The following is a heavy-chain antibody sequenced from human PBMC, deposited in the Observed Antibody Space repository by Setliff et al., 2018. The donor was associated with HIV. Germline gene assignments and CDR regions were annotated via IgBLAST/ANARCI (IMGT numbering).Heavy chain of an antibody. V-gene: IGHV4-38-2*01. CDR3: ARHDGTYCGGDCYLLGYFDL. CDR1: AYSLSGGYY. J-gene: IGHJ5*02. CDR2: TYHSGST. Sequence: SETLSLTCAVSAYSLSGGYYWGWIRQPPGKGLEWIGSTYHSGSTYYNPSLKSRVTLSVDTSKNQFSLKLSSVTAADTAVYYCARHDGTYCGGDCYLLGYFDLWGQGTLVTVSS. D-gene: IGHD2-21*02.